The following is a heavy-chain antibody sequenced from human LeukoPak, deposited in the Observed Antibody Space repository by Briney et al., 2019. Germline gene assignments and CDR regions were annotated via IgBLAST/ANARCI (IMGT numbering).Heavy chain of an antibody. J-gene: IGHJ6*03. V-gene: IGHV4-4*07. CDR2: VDTSGST. CDR1: GGSISSFY. D-gene: IGHD3-16*01. CDR3: AGGLGGAYYYMDV. Sequence: SETLSLTCTVSGGSISSFYWSWVRQPAGKGLEWIGRVDTSGSTHYNPSLNSRVTMSLDTSKSQFSLKLTSVTVADTAVYYCAGGLGGAYYYMDVWGKGTTVTVSS.